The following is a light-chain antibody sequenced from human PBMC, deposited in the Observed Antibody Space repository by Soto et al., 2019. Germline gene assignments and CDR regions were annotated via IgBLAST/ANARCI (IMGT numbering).Light chain of an antibody. CDR2: GNS. V-gene: IGLV1-40*01. CDR1: SSNIGAGYD. Sequence: QSVLTQPPSVSGAPGQRVTISCTGSSSNIGAGYDVHWYQQLPGTAPKLLIYGNSNRPSGVPDRFSGSKSGTSASLAITGLQAEDEADYYCQSYERSLSGLYVFGTGTKLTVL. J-gene: IGLJ1*01. CDR3: QSYERSLSGLYV.